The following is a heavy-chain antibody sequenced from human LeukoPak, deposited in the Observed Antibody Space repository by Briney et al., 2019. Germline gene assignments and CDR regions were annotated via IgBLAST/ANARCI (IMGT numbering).Heavy chain of an antibody. CDR1: GYTFTTYA. J-gene: IGHJ6*03. V-gene: IGHV7-4-1*02. Sequence: ASVKVSCKASGYTFTTYAMNWVRQAPGQGLEWMGWINTNTGNPTYAQGFTGRFVFSLDTSVSTAYLQISSLKAEDTAVYYCARDQSSSWTHYYYMDVWGKGTTVTVSS. D-gene: IGHD6-13*01. CDR3: ARDQSSSWTHYYYMDV. CDR2: INTNTGNP.